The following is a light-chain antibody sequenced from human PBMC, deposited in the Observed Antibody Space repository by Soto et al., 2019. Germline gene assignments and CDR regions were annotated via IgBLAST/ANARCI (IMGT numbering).Light chain of an antibody. CDR3: QQTNSFPRT. CDR1: QGVSSR. J-gene: IGKJ1*01. V-gene: IGKV1-12*01. Sequence: DIQMTQSPSSVSASVGDRVTITCRASQGVSSRLAWYQQKPGKAPDLLIYAASSLQSGVPSRFSGSGSGTDFTLTISSLQPEDFATYFCQQTNSFPRTFGQGTKVEIK. CDR2: AAS.